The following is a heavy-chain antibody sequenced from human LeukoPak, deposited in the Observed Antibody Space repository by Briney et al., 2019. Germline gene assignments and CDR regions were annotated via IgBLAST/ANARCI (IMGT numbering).Heavy chain of an antibody. CDR1: GGSISSKNYY. Sequence: SETPSLTCSVSGGSISSKNYYWGWIRQPPGKGPEWIGSIFYSGSTTYNPSLKSRVTISIDTSKNQFSLKVNSVTAADTAVYYCARDFRITVFGVVEGAYFDYWGQGTQVTVSS. D-gene: IGHD3-3*01. J-gene: IGHJ4*02. CDR2: IFYSGST. CDR3: ARDFRITVFGVVEGAYFDY. V-gene: IGHV4-39*07.